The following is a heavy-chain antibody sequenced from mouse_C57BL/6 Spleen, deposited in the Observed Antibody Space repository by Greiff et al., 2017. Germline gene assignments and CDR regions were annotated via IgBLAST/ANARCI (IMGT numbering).Heavy chain of an antibody. CDR1: GFTFSDYY. CDR3: ARVITTVVATDYFDY. CDR2: INYDGSST. D-gene: IGHD1-1*01. V-gene: IGHV5-16*01. Sequence: EVMLVESEGGLVQPGSSMKLSCTASGFTFSDYYMAWVRQVPEKGLEWVANINYDGSSTYYLDSLKSRFIISRDNAKNILYLQMSSLKSEDTATYYCARVITTVVATDYFDYWGQGTTLTVSS. J-gene: IGHJ2*01.